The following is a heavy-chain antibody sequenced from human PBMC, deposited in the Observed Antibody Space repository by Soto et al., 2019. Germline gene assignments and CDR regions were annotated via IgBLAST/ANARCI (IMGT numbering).Heavy chain of an antibody. CDR3: ARGLHCSSTSCRLYYFDY. D-gene: IGHD2-2*01. V-gene: IGHV4-34*01. Sequence: NPSETLSLTCAVYGGSFSGYYWSWIRQPPGKGLEWIGEINHSGSTNYNPSLKSRVTISVDTSKNQFSLKLSSVTAADTAVYYCARGLHCSSTSCRLYYFDYWGQGTLVTVSS. J-gene: IGHJ4*02. CDR2: INHSGST. CDR1: GGSFSGYY.